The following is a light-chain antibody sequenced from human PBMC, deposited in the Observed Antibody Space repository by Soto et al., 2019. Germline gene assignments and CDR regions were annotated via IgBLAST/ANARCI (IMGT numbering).Light chain of an antibody. Sequence: EIVLTQSPGTLSLSPGERATLSCRASPSVSSSYLAWYQPKPGQAPRLLISGASIRATGIPDRFSGSVSGTDFTLTISRLEPEDFAVYYWQKYLSPTLAIGGRTQVEIK. CDR3: QKYLSPTLA. CDR1: PSVSSSY. CDR2: GAS. V-gene: IGKV3-20*01. J-gene: IGKJ4*01.